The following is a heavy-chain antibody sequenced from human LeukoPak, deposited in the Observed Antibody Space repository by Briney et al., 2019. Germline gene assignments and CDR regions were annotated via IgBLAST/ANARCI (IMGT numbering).Heavy chain of an antibody. V-gene: IGHV1-46*01. Sequence: ASVKVSCKASGYTFTSYYMHWVRQAPGQGLEWMGIINPSGGSTSYAQKFQGRVTMTRDMSTSTVYMELSSLRSEDTAVYYCARGNSGYDYDYYYMDVWGKGTTVTVSS. D-gene: IGHD5-12*01. J-gene: IGHJ6*03. CDR2: INPSGGST. CDR3: ARGNSGYDYDYYYMDV. CDR1: GYTFTSYY.